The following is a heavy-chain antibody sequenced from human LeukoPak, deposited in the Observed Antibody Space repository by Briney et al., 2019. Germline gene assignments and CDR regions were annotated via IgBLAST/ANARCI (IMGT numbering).Heavy chain of an antibody. D-gene: IGHD5-12*01. CDR1: GFTFSGYS. Sequence: GGSLRLSCAASGFTFSGYSMNWVRQAPGKGLEWVSSISSSGNYIHYADSVKGRFTISRDNAKNSLYLQVNSLRAEDTAVYYCARDNVGGGYDWDYYYYYGMDVWGQGTTVTVSS. CDR3: ARDNVGGGYDWDYYYYYGMDV. V-gene: IGHV3-21*01. J-gene: IGHJ6*02. CDR2: ISSSGNYI.